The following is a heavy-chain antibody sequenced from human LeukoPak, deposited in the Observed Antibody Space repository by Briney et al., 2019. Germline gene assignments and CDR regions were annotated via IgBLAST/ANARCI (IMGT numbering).Heavy chain of an antibody. J-gene: IGHJ4*02. D-gene: IGHD3-10*01. CDR3: ATNYGSGNTDHYFDY. CDR1: GFTFTGYA. V-gene: IGHV3-33*01. CDR2: VWSDGTEK. Sequence: GGSLRLSCAVSGFTFTGYAMHWVRQAPGKGLEWVTVVWSDGTEKYYADSVKGRFTVSRDNSKSTLFLQMNSLTAEDTAVYYCATNYGSGNTDHYFDYWGQGTLVTVSS.